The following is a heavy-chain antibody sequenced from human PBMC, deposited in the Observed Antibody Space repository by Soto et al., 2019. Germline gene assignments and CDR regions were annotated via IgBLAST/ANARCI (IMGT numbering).Heavy chain of an antibody. V-gene: IGHV3-30*18. Sequence: GGSLRLSCAASGSTFSSYGMHWVRQAPGKGLEWVAVISYDGSNKYYADSVKGRFTISRDNSKNTLYLQMNSLRAEDTAVYYCAKDVQLWFGLLYYFDYWGQGTLVTVSS. CDR2: ISYDGSNK. D-gene: IGHD5-18*01. CDR3: AKDVQLWFGLLYYFDY. J-gene: IGHJ4*02. CDR1: GSTFSSYG.